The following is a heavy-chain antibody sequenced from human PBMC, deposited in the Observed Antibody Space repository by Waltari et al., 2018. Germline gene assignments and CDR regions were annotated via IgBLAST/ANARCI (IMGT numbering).Heavy chain of an antibody. D-gene: IGHD1-26*01. Sequence: EVQLVETGGGLIQPGGSLRLSCAASGFTVSSNSMSWVRQAPGKGLEWVSVIYSGGSTYYADSVKGRFTISRDNSKNTLYLQMNSLRAEDTAVYYCARGRGRRYYYYYMDVWGKGTTVTVSS. CDR3: ARGRGRRYYYYYMDV. J-gene: IGHJ6*03. CDR1: GFTVSSNS. V-gene: IGHV3-53*02. CDR2: IYSGGST.